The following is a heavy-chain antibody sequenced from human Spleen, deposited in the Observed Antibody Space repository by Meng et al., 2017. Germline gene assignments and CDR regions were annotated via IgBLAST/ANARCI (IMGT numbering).Heavy chain of an antibody. Sequence: EGPLVESGGGLVKPGGSLRLSCVASGFRLTDAWMSWVRQAPGKGLEWVGRIERKSNGGTAEYAAPVKGRFTISRDDSKNTLYLQMNSLITEDTAVYFCATGAAAADHWGQGSLVTVSS. V-gene: IGHV3-15*04. CDR2: IERKSNGGTA. D-gene: IGHD6-13*01. CDR1: GFRLTDAW. J-gene: IGHJ4*02. CDR3: ATGAAAADH.